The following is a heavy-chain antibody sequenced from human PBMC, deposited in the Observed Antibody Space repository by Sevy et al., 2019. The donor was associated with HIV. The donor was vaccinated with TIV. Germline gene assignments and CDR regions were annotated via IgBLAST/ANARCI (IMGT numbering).Heavy chain of an antibody. Sequence: GGSLRLSCAASGFTFSNYWMHWVRQVPGKGLVWVSRINDDGSNTEYADSVKGRFARSRDNTKNTLDLQMNSLRAEDTAVYYCAREPVVQEVFDYWGQGTLVTVSS. V-gene: IGHV3-74*01. CDR3: AREPVVQEVFDY. CDR2: INDDGSNT. CDR1: GFTFSNYW. J-gene: IGHJ4*02.